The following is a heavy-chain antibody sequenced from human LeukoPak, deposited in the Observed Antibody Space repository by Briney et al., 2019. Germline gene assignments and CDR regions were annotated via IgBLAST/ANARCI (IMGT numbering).Heavy chain of an antibody. CDR1: GYSFTGYY. CDR2: INPNRGGT. D-gene: IGHD4-11*01. J-gene: IGHJ6*03. V-gene: IGHV1-2*06. Sequence: ASVKVSCKASGYSFTGYYMHWVRQAPVQGLEWMGRINPNRGGTNYAQKFQGRVTMTRGTPISTAYMEPSRLRSDDTAVYYCASARDHSNQYFDYYYMDVWGKGHTVTVSS. CDR3: ASARDHSNQYFDYYYMDV.